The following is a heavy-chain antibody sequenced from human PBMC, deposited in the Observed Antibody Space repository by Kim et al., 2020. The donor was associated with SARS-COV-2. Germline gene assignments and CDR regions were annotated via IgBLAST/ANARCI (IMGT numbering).Heavy chain of an antibody. V-gene: IGHV4-34*01. CDR3: ARVLGYFDWLNYGMDV. Sequence: SLKSRVTISVDTSKNQFSLKLSSVTAADTAVYYCARVLGYFDWLNYGMDVWGQGTTVTVSS. J-gene: IGHJ6*02. D-gene: IGHD3-9*01.